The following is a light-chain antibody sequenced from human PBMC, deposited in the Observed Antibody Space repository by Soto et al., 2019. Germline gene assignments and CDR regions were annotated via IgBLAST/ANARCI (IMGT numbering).Light chain of an antibody. CDR2: AVN. Sequence: QSALTQPASVSGSPGQSITISCTGTRNDIGAFDHVSWYQQYPGQAPKLMIYAVNNRPSGISNRFSGSKSGNTASLTISRLQAEDEADYYCSSYTTTNTLVFGGGTKSPS. CDR1: RNDIGAFDH. J-gene: IGLJ2*01. V-gene: IGLV2-14*03. CDR3: SSYTTTNTLV.